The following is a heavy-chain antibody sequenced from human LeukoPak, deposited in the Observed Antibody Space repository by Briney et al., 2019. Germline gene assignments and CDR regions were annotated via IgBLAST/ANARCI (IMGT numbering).Heavy chain of an antibody. J-gene: IGHJ4*02. V-gene: IGHV3-21*01. CDR2: ISSSSSYI. Sequence: PGGSLRLSCAASGFTFSSYSMNWVRQAPGKGLEWVSSISSSSSYIYYADSVKGRFTISSDNAKNSLYLQMNSLRAEDTAVYYCARVKGSGWLMYYFDYWGQGTLVTVSS. D-gene: IGHD6-19*01. CDR3: ARVKGSGWLMYYFDY. CDR1: GFTFSSYS.